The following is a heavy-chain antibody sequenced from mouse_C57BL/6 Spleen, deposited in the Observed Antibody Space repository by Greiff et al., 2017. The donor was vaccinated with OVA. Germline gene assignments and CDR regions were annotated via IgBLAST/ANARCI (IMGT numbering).Heavy chain of an antibody. CDR3: AREGSYYSNAAWFAY. V-gene: IGHV5-17*01. J-gene: IGHJ3*01. CDR2: ISSGSRTI. Sequence: EVKLVESGGGLVKPGGSLKLSCAASGFTFSDYGMHWVRQAPEQGLEWVAYISSGSRTIYYADTVKGRFTISRDNAKNTLFLQMTSLRSEDTAMYYCAREGSYYSNAAWFAYWGQGTLVTVSA. D-gene: IGHD2-5*01. CDR1: GFTFSDYG.